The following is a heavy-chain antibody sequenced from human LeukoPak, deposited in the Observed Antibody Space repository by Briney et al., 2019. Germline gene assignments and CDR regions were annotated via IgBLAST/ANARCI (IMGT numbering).Heavy chain of an antibody. J-gene: IGHJ3*02. V-gene: IGHV4-59*01. D-gene: IGHD3-22*01. CDR1: GDSISSYY. CDR3: ARPDQTYYYDSSGYYLHDAFDI. Sequence: SETLSLTCTVSGDSISSYYWSWIRQPPGKGLEWIGYIYYSGITNYNPSLKSRVTISVDTSENHFSLKLSSVTAADTAVYYCARPDQTYYYDSSGYYLHDAFDIWGQGTMVTVSS. CDR2: IYYSGIT.